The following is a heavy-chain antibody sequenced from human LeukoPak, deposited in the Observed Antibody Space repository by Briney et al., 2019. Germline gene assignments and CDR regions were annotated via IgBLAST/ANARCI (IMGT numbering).Heavy chain of an antibody. CDR2: IKQDGTEK. CDR1: GFTFSSYW. V-gene: IGHV3-7*01. D-gene: IGHD6-19*01. Sequence: GGSLRLSCAASGFTFSSYWMSWVRQAPGEGLEWVANIKQDGTEKYYMDSVKGRFSISRDNSKSTICMQMNGLRVEDTAVYYCARDDGSGWSYFDYWGQGTLVTVSS. CDR3: ARDDGSGWSYFDY. J-gene: IGHJ4*02.